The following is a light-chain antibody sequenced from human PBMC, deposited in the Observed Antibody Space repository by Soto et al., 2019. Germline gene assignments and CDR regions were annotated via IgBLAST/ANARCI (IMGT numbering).Light chain of an antibody. J-gene: IGKJ3*01. CDR3: QKYGSSPFT. CDR1: QSVSSSY. CDR2: GAS. V-gene: IGKV3-20*01. Sequence: EIVLTQSPGTLSLSPGERATLSCMASQSVSSSYLAWYQQKPGQDPRLLIYGASSRATGIPDRFSGSGSGTDFTLTISRLEPEEFAVYYCQKYGSSPFTFGPGNKVDIK.